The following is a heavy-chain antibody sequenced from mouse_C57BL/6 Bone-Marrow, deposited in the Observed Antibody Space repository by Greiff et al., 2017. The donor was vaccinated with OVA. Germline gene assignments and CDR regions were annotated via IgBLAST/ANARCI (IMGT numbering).Heavy chain of an antibody. V-gene: IGHV7-3*01. CDR1: GFTFTDYY. CDR2: IRNKANGYTT. CDR3: ARCGTLFDD. D-gene: IGHD4-1*01. J-gene: IGHJ2*01. Sequence: EVKLMESGGGLVQPGGSLSLSCAASGFTFTDYYMSWVRQPPGKALEWLGFIRNKANGYTTEYSASVKGRFTISRDISQRILYLQMNALRAEDSATYYCARCGTLFDDWGPGTTLTVSS.